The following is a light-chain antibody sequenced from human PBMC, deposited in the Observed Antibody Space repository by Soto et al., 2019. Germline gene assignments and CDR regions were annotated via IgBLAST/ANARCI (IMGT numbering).Light chain of an antibody. CDR2: GTS. Sequence: DIQMTQSPSSLSASVGDRVTITCRASQSIASYLNWYQQKPGKAPNLLIYGTSILQSGVPSRFSGSGSGTDFTLTISGLQPEDSATYYCQQSYSIVWTFGQGTKVEIK. J-gene: IGKJ1*01. CDR3: QQSYSIVWT. CDR1: QSIASY. V-gene: IGKV1-39*01.